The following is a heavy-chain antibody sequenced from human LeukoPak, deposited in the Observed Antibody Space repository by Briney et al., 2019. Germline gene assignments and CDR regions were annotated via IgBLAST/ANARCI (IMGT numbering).Heavy chain of an antibody. D-gene: IGHD3-10*01. CDR2: INPNSGGT. CDR1: GYTFTGYY. CDR3: ARIFARYGSGSYSLDY. J-gene: IGHJ4*02. Sequence: GASVKVSCKASGYTFTGYYMHWVRQAPGQGLEWMGWINPNSGGTNYAQKFQGWVTMTRDTSISTAYMELSRLRSDDTAVYYCARIFARYGSGSYSLDYWGQGTLVTVSS. V-gene: IGHV1-2*04.